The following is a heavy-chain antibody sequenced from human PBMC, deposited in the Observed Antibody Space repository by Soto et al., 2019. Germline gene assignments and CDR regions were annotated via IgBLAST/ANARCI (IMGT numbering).Heavy chain of an antibody. CDR1: GFTFSDHY. CDR2: IRKKTNGYTT. D-gene: IGHD6-6*01. V-gene: IGHV3-72*01. J-gene: IGHJ6*02. Sequence: GGSLRLSCAASGFTFSDHYMDWVRQGPGKGLEWVGRIRKKTNGYTTEYAASVKGRFTISRDDSQNSMYLQMNSLITEDTAVYYCARDRVKVAARPSGMDVWGQGTTVTVSS. CDR3: ARDRVKVAARPSGMDV.